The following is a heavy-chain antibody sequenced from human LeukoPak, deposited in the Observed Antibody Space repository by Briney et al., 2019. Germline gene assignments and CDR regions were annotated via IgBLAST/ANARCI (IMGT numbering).Heavy chain of an antibody. Sequence: ASVKVSCKASGYTVAAYYIHWVRQAPGQGLEWMGWINPNTGGPFYAQKFQGRVTMTWDTSITTAYMELTRVTSDDTATYCCARHRNSQSAGAGDYWGQGTLVTVSS. CDR1: GYTVAAYY. V-gene: IGHV1-2*02. D-gene: IGHD1-26*01. J-gene: IGHJ4*02. CDR3: ARHRNSQSAGAGDY. CDR2: INPNTGGP.